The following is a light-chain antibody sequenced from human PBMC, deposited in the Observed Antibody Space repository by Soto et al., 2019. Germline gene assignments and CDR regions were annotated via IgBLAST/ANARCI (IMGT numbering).Light chain of an antibody. Sequence: SALTQPASVTGSTGQSITISSTGTSSDVGGYNYVSWYQQQPGKAPKLMIYQVSNRPSGVSNRFSGSKSGNTASLTISGLQAEDEADYCCSSYTSSSPYVFGIGTKVTVL. CDR2: QVS. CDR1: SSDVGGYNY. V-gene: IGLV2-14*01. CDR3: SSYTSSSPYV. J-gene: IGLJ1*01.